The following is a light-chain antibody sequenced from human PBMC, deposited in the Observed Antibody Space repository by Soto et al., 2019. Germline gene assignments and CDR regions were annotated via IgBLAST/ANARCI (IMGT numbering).Light chain of an antibody. CDR3: QQYGGSPPYT. CDR1: QSVSNNH. Sequence: EIVLTQSPGTLSLSPGERATLSCRASQSVSNNHLAWYQQKPGQAPRLLIYGSSSRATGIPDRFSASGSGTDFTLTISRLEPEDSAVYLCQQYGGSPPYTFGQGTKVEIK. V-gene: IGKV3-20*01. J-gene: IGKJ2*01. CDR2: GSS.